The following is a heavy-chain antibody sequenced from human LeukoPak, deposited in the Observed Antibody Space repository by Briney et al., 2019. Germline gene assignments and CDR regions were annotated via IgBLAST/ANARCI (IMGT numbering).Heavy chain of an antibody. Sequence: GGPLRLSCAASGFTLSSYWMAWVRQAPGKGLEWVANIKTDGYDKYYVDSLKGRFTISRDNAENSLYLQMDRLRAEDTAVYYCARALYNHGWFPDYFDYWGQGTLVTVSS. CDR3: ARALYNHGWFPDYFDY. D-gene: IGHD6-19*01. CDR2: IKTDGYDK. V-gene: IGHV3-7*01. J-gene: IGHJ4*02. CDR1: GFTLSSYW.